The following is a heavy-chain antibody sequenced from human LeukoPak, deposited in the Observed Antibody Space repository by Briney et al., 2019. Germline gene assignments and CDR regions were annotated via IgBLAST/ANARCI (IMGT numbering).Heavy chain of an antibody. D-gene: IGHD2-2*01. CDR3: AVRDVVPAAMGDY. J-gene: IGHJ4*02. CDR2: ISYDGSNK. CDR1: GFTFSSYA. V-gene: IGHV3-30-3*01. Sequence: GGSLRLSCAASGFTFSSYAMHWVRQAPGKGLEWVAVISYDGSNKYYADSVEGRFTISRDNSKNTLYLQMNSLRAEDTAVYYCAVRDVVPAAMGDYWGQGTLVTVSS.